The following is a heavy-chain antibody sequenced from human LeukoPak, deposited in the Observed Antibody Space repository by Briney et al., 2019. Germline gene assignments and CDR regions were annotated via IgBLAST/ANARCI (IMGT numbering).Heavy chain of an antibody. Sequence: PGGSLRLSCAASGFTFSTYWMSWVRQAPGKGLVWVGFIASETYGGTAEYAASVKGRFTISRDDSKSIAYLQMNSLKTEDTAVYYCTRDQTPYYWGQGTLVTVSS. CDR3: TRDQTPYY. V-gene: IGHV3-49*04. CDR2: IASETYGGTA. CDR1: GFTFSTYW. J-gene: IGHJ4*02.